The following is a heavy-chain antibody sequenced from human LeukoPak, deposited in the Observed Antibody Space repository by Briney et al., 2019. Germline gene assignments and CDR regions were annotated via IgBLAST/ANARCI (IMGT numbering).Heavy chain of an antibody. V-gene: IGHV4-61*02. CDR2: IYTSGST. Sequence: PSQTLSLTCTVSGGSISSGSYYWSWIRQPAGKVLEWIGRIYTSGSTNYNPSLKSRVTISVDTSKNQFSLKLSSVTAADTAVYYCARELYDFWSGYYLKYWGQGNLVNVS. CDR1: GGSISSGSYY. CDR3: ARELYDFWSGYYLKY. J-gene: IGHJ4*02. D-gene: IGHD3-3*01.